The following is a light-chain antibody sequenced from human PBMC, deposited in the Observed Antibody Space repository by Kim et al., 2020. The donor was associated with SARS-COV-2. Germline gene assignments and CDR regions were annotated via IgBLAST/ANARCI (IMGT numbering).Light chain of an antibody. CDR2: RTN. V-gene: IGLV10-54*01. J-gene: IGLJ3*02. CDR3: SAWDSSLSAWV. CDR1: RDNVSDEG. Sequence: RQNTTLTCSGNRDNVSDEGAAWLQQLQGPPPKHHSYRTNNRPSGISERFSTTRSGDTASLTITGLQPEDEADYYCSAWDSSLSAWVFGGGTKVTVL.